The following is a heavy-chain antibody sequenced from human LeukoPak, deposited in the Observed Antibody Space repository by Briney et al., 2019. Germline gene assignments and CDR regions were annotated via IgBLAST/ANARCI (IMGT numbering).Heavy chain of an antibody. CDR1: GYTFTGYY. Sequence: VASVKVSCKVSGYTFTGYYMHWVRQAPGQGLEWMGRINPKSGDTDYAQKFQGRVTMTRDTSISTAYMELSRLRSDDTAVYYCTREGGGWPLDYWGQGTLVTVSS. V-gene: IGHV1-2*06. CDR3: TREGGGWPLDY. CDR2: INPKSGDT. D-gene: IGHD1-26*01. J-gene: IGHJ4*02.